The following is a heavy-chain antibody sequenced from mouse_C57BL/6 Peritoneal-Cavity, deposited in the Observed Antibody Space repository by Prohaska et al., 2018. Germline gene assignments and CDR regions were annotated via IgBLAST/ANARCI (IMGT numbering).Heavy chain of an antibody. CDR3: ARYGNYLDY. J-gene: IGHJ2*01. D-gene: IGHD2-10*02. Sequence: CKASGYTFTTYRMSWVKQAPGKGLKWMGWINTYSGVPTYADDFKGRFAFSLETSASTAYLQINNLKNEDTATYFCARYGNYLDYWGQGTTLTVSS. CDR2: INTYSGVP. CDR1: GYTFTTYR. V-gene: IGHV9-3*01.